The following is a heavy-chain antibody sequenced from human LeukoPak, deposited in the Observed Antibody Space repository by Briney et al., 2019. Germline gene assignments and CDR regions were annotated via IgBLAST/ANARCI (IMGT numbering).Heavy chain of an antibody. D-gene: IGHD3-10*01. CDR3: ARVNGSGSYYDY. CDR2: ISNNGGTT. V-gene: IGHV3-64*01. Sequence: GGSLRLSCAASGFTFSSYAMHWVRQAPGKGLEYVSAISNNGGTTYYANSVRGRFTISRDNSKNTLYLQMGSLRAKDKAVYYCARVNGSGSYYDYWGQGTLVTVSS. CDR1: GFTFSSYA. J-gene: IGHJ4*02.